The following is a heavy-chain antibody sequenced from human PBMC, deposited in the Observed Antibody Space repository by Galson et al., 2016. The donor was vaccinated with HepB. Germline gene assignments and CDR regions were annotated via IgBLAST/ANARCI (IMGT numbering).Heavy chain of an antibody. CDR2: ISANGEAA. CDR1: GFSFSSYD. J-gene: IGHJ6*02. V-gene: IGHV3-23*01. Sequence: SLRLSCAASGFSFSSYDMNWVRQAPGKGLEWVSIISANGEAAYYTDSVKGRFTISRDNSKNTLSLQVNSLRAEDTAVYYCAGRAEYALGNFWYIYGMDVWGQGTTVTVSS. D-gene: IGHD2-8*01. CDR3: AGRAEYALGNFWYIYGMDV.